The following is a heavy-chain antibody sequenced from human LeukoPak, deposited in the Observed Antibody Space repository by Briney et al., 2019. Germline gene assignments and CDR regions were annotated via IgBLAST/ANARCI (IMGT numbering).Heavy chain of an antibody. CDR2: IKQDGSEK. V-gene: IGHV3-7*01. CDR3: ARAAAMIAAGSFDL. Sequence: GGSLRLSCAASGFTFSSYWMSWVRQAPGKGLEWVANIKQDGSEKYYVDSVKGRFTISRDNAKNSLYLQMNSLRAEDTAVYYCARAAAMIAAGSFDLWGRGTLVTVSS. CDR1: GFTFSSYW. J-gene: IGHJ2*01. D-gene: IGHD6-13*01.